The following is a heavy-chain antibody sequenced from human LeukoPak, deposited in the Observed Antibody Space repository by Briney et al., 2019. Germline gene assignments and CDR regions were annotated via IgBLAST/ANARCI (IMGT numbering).Heavy chain of an antibody. Sequence: GGSLRLSCAASGFTFSSYSMNWVRQAPGKGLEWVSSISSSSSYIYYADSVKGRFTISRDNAKNSLYLQMNSLRAEDTALYYCASVDYYGSGNYYNDVDYWGQGTLITVSS. V-gene: IGHV3-21*01. D-gene: IGHD3-10*01. CDR2: ISSSSSYI. CDR1: GFTFSSYS. CDR3: ASVDYYGSGNYYNDVDY. J-gene: IGHJ4*02.